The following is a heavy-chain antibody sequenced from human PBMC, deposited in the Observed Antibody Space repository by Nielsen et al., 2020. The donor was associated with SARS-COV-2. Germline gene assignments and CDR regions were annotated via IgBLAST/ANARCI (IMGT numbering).Heavy chain of an antibody. V-gene: IGHV3-15*01. CDR3: TTESRIFRVANYGLYYYYGMDV. CDR2: IKSKTDGGTT. D-gene: IGHD3-3*02. CDR1: GFTFSNAW. Sequence: GGSLRLSCAASGFTFSNAWMSWVRQAPGKGLEWVGRIKSKTDGGTTDYAAPVKGRFTISRDDSKNTLYLQMNSLKTEDTAVYYCTTESRIFRVANYGLYYYYGMDVWGQGTTVTVSS. J-gene: IGHJ6*02.